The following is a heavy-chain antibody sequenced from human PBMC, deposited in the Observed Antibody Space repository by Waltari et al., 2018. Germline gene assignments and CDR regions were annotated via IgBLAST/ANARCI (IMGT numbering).Heavy chain of an antibody. D-gene: IGHD4-17*01. V-gene: IGHV1-69*01. CDR3: ARDLLRAVTDYYYYMDV. CDR1: GGTFSSYA. Sequence: QVQLVQSGAEVKKPGSSVKVSCKASGGTFSSYAISWVRQAPAQGLEWMGGIIPIFGTANYAQKFQGRVTITADESTSTAYMELSSLRSEDTAVYYCARDLLRAVTDYYYYMDVWGKGTTVTVSS. CDR2: IIPIFGTA. J-gene: IGHJ6*03.